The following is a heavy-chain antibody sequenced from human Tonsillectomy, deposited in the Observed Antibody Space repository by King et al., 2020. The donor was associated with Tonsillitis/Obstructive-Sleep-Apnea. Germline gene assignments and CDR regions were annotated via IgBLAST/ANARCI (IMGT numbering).Heavy chain of an antibody. CDR2: INFNGGNT. J-gene: IGHJ4*02. D-gene: IGHD3-22*01. V-gene: IGHV3-64*01. CDR1: GFTFSSYA. CDR3: AREADDTSGSCDY. Sequence: VQLVESGGGLVQPGESLRLSCAASGFTFSSYAMHWVRQAPGKGLEFVSAINFNGGNTYYANSVKGRFTISRDNTRYTLYLQMGSLRADDMAVYYCAREADDTSGSCDYWGQGTLVTVSS.